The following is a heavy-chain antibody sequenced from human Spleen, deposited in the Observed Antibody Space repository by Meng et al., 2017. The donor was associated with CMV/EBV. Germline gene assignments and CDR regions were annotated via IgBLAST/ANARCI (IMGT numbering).Heavy chain of an antibody. D-gene: IGHD6-13*01. Sequence: GESLKISCAASGFTFSSYEMNWVRQAPGKGLEWVSFISSSSTPIYYADSVKGRFTISRDNSKNTLYLQMNSLRAEDTAVYYCAKRPIIAAAGSYYFDYWGQGTLVTVSS. CDR3: AKRPIIAAAGSYYFDY. J-gene: IGHJ4*02. CDR2: ISSSSTPI. V-gene: IGHV3-48*03. CDR1: GFTFSSYE.